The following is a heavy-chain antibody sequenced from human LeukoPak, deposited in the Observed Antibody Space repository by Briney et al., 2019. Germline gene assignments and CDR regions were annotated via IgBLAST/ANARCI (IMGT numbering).Heavy chain of an antibody. J-gene: IGHJ5*02. D-gene: IGHD6-13*01. CDR2: IYYSGST. V-gene: IGHV4-59*01. CDR3: ARDSVPASVAAAWRGFDP. CDR1: GGSISSYY. Sequence: SATLSLTCTVSGGSISSYYWSWIRQPPGKGLEWIGYIYYSGSTNYNPSLKSRVTISVDTSKNQFSLKLSSVTAADTAVYYCARDSVPASVAAAWRGFDPWGQGTLVTVSS.